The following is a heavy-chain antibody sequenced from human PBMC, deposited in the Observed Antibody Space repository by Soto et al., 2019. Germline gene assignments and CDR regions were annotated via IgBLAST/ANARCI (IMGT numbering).Heavy chain of an antibody. V-gene: IGHV3-30*18. Sequence: QVQLVESGGGVVQPGRSLRLSCAASGFTFSSYGMHWVRQAPGKGLEWVAVISYDGSNKYYADSVKGRFTISRDNSKNTLYLQMNSLRAEDTAVYYCAKVNVNNWFDPWGQGTLVTVSS. J-gene: IGHJ5*02. CDR1: GFTFSSYG. CDR3: AKVNVNNWFDP. D-gene: IGHD1-1*01. CDR2: ISYDGSNK.